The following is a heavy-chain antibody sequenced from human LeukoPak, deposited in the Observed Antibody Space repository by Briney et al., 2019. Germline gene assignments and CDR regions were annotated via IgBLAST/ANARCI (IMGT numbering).Heavy chain of an antibody. D-gene: IGHD3-22*01. CDR1: GGSISSFDSY. Sequence: SETLSLTCTVSGGSISSFDSYWSWIRQRPGKGLEWIGCVYYSGSTYFNPSLESRVTISVDTSKNQFSLKLSSVTAADTAVYYCARLTPDSSGYLARGVGPFDYWGQGTLVTVSS. CDR2: VYYSGST. J-gene: IGHJ4*02. V-gene: IGHV4-30-4*02. CDR3: ARLTPDSSGYLARGVGPFDY.